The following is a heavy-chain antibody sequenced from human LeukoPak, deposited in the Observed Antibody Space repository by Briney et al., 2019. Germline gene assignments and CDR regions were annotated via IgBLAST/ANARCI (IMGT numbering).Heavy chain of an antibody. J-gene: IGHJ3*02. D-gene: IGHD6-19*01. CDR2: IYYSGST. V-gene: IGHV4-39*01. CDR1: GGSTSSSSYY. Sequence: SETLSLTCTVSGGSTSSSSYYWGWIRQLPGKGLEWIGSIYYSGSTYYNPSLKSRVTISVDTSKNQFSLKLSSVTAADTAVYYCARLLAVAGTHAFDIWGQGTMVTVSS. CDR3: ARLLAVAGTHAFDI.